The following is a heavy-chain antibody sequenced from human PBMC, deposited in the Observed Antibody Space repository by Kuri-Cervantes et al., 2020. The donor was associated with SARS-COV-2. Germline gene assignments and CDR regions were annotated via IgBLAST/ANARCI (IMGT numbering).Heavy chain of an antibody. CDR3: ARGGVVVPAAIGY. CDR1: GFTFSSYW. Sequence: GESLKISCAASGFTFSSYWMSWVRQAPGKGLEWVANIKQDGSEKYHVDSVKGRFTISRDNAKNSLYLQMNSLRAEDTAVYYCARGGVVVPAAIGYWGQGTLVTVSS. V-gene: IGHV3-7*01. D-gene: IGHD2-2*01. CDR2: IKQDGSEK. J-gene: IGHJ4*02.